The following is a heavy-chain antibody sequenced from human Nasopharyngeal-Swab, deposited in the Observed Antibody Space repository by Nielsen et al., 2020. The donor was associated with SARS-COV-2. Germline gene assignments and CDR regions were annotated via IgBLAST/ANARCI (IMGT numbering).Heavy chain of an antibody. J-gene: IGHJ4*02. V-gene: IGHV3-48*03. CDR1: GFPFSSYE. CDR3: ATDRRRRDY. CDR2: ISSSGSTI. Sequence: SCAASGFPFSSYEMNWVRQAPGKGLEWVSYISSSGSTIYYADSVKGRFTISRDNAKNSLYLQMNSLRAEDTAVYYCATDRRRRDYWGQGTLVTVSS. D-gene: IGHD6-25*01.